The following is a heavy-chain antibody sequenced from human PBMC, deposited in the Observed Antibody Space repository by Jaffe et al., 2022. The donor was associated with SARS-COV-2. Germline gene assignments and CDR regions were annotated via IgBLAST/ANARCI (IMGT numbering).Heavy chain of an antibody. CDR1: GFTFSSYA. CDR2: ISGSGGST. Sequence: EVQLLESGGGLVQPGGSLRLSCAASGFTFSSYAMSWVRQAPGKGLEWVSAISGSGGSTYYADSVKGRFTISRDNSKNTLYLQMNSLRAEDTAVYYCAKGIGKYCSSTSCYNKPGDYYYYGMDVWGQGTTVTVSS. V-gene: IGHV3-23*01. J-gene: IGHJ6*02. CDR3: AKGIGKYCSSTSCYNKPGDYYYYGMDV. D-gene: IGHD2-2*02.